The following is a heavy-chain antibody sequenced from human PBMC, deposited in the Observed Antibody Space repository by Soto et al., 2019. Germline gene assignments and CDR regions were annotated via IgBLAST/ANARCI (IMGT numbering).Heavy chain of an antibody. D-gene: IGHD6-13*01. V-gene: IGHV1-69*02. CDR3: ALGSWSGETFDI. Sequence: QVQLVQSGAEVKKPGSSVKVSCKASGGTFNVYTIIWVRQAPGQGLEWMGRIIPMLAITNYAQRFQSRVTLTADTSTTTAYMELSSLTSVDTAVYYCALGSWSGETFDIWGQGTLVTVSS. J-gene: IGHJ3*02. CDR2: IIPMLAIT. CDR1: GGTFNVYT.